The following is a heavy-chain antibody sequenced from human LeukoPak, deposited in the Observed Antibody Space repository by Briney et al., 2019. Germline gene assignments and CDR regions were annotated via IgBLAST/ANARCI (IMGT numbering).Heavy chain of an antibody. CDR2: ISGSGGST. V-gene: IGHV3-23*01. CDR1: GFTFSSYA. CDR3: AKDLPAAYDWNYEGGMDV. J-gene: IGHJ6*02. D-gene: IGHD1-7*01. Sequence: GGSLRLSCAASGFTFSSYAMSWVRQAPGKGLGWVSAISGSGGSTYYADSVKGRFTISRDNSKNTLYLQMNSLRAEDTAVYYCAKDLPAAYDWNYEGGMDVWGQGTTVTVSS.